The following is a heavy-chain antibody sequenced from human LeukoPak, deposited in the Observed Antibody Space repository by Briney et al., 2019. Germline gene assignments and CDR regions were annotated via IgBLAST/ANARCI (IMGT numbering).Heavy chain of an antibody. V-gene: IGHV4-59*01. Sequence: PSETLSLPCTVSVHPHRIYYARWIRHPPAKGLEWVGYIYYSWSTNYNHVLKSRVNISVDTSKNQFYVKLSSVTAADTAVYYCARGYSSYYYYMDVWGKGSTVTISS. CDR2: IYYSWST. CDR3: ARGYSSYYYYMDV. J-gene: IGHJ6*03. CDR1: VHPHRIYY. D-gene: IGHD6-19*01.